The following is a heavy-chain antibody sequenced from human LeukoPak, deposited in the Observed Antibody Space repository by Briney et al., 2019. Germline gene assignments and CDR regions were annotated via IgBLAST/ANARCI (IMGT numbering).Heavy chain of an antibody. D-gene: IGHD6-13*01. J-gene: IGHJ4*02. CDR3: ARDLPYSSSWYDY. CDR2: IYYSGST. V-gene: IGHV4-39*07. CDR1: GGSISSSSYY. Sequence: TSSETLSLTCTVSGGSISSSSYYWGWIRQPPGKGLEWIGSIYYSGSTYYNPSLKSRVTISVDTSKNQFSLKLSSVTAADTAVYYCARDLPYSSSWYDYWGQGTLVTVSS.